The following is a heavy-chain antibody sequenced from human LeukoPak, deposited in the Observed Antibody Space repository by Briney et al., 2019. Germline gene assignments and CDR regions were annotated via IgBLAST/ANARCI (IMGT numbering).Heavy chain of an antibody. CDR1: GYTLTESS. Sequence: ASVKVSCKVSGYTLTESSMHWVRQAPGKGLEWMGGFDPEDGETIYAQKFQGRVTMTEDTSTDTAYMELSSLRSEDTAVYYCATPAGDSYGIVFDYWGQGTLVTVSS. J-gene: IGHJ4*02. CDR3: ATPAGDSYGIVFDY. D-gene: IGHD5-18*01. V-gene: IGHV1-24*01. CDR2: FDPEDGET.